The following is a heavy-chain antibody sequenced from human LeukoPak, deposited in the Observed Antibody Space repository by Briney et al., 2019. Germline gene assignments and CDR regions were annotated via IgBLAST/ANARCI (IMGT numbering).Heavy chain of an antibody. J-gene: IGHJ4*02. V-gene: IGHV1-3*01. D-gene: IGHD3-10*01. CDR3: AREGGITMVRGVISLDY. Sequence: ASVKVSCKASGYTFTSYAMHWVRQAPGQRLEWMGWINAGNGNTKYSQKFQGRVTITRDTSASTAYMELSSLRSEDAAVYYCAREGGITMVRGVISLDYWGXGTXVXVSS. CDR1: GYTFTSYA. CDR2: INAGNGNT.